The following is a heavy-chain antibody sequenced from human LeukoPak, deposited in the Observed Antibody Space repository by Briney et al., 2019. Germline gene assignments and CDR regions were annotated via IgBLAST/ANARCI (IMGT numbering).Heavy chain of an antibody. D-gene: IGHD6-13*01. Sequence: GGSLRLSCAVSGFTFSAYGMHWVRQAPGKGLEWVSGISGSGGSTYYADSVKGRFTISRDNSENTLYLQMNSLRAEDTAVYYCAKHRRYSSSWSYDDWGQGTLVTVSS. CDR1: GFTFSAYG. J-gene: IGHJ4*02. CDR2: ISGSGGST. CDR3: AKHRRYSSSWSYDD. V-gene: IGHV3-23*01.